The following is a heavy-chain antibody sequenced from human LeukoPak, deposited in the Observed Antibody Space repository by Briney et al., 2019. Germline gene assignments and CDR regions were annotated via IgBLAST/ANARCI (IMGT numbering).Heavy chain of an antibody. CDR3: VRGCTYNSDYFDY. CDR2: ISSTGSTI. D-gene: IGHD1-14*01. V-gene: IGHV3-48*03. CDR1: GFTFRLYE. J-gene: IGHJ4*02. Sequence: GGSLRLSCAASGFTFRLYEMNWVRQAPGKGLEWVSYISSTGSTIYYADSVKGRFTISRDNAKNSLDVQMNSLRAEDTAVYYCVRGCTYNSDYFDYWGQGALVTVSS.